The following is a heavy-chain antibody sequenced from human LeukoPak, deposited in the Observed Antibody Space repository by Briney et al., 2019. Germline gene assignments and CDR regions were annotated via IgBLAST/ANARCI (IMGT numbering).Heavy chain of an antibody. CDR2: IYSGGST. CDR3: ARFGVEHNWFDP. CDR1: GFTVSSNY. J-gene: IGHJ5*02. V-gene: IGHV3-66*02. Sequence: PGGSLRLSCAASGFTVSSNYMSWVRQAPGKGLEWGAVIYSGGSTYYADSVKGRFTISRDNSKNTLYLQMNSLRAEDTAVYYCARFGVEHNWFDPWGQGTLVTVSS. D-gene: IGHD3-3*01.